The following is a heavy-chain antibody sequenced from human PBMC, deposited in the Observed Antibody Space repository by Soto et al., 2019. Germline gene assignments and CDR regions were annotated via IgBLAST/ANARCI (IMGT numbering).Heavy chain of an antibody. CDR2: ISGSGGST. V-gene: IGHV3-23*01. J-gene: IGHJ6*02. D-gene: IGHD3-22*01. CDR1: GFTFSSYA. CDR3: AKAKYYDSSGILPYGMDV. Sequence: GSLRLSCAASGFTFSSYAMSWVRQAPGKGLEWVSAISGSGGSTYYADSVKGRFTISRDNSKNTLYLQMNSLRAEDTAVYYCAKAKYYDSSGILPYGMDVWGQGSTVTVSS.